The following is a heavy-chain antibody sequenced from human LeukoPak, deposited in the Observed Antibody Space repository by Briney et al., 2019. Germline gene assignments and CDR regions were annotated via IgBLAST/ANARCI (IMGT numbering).Heavy chain of an antibody. CDR3: AKRSANTNIYFDD. Sequence: GGSLRLSCAASGFTFSSYAMSWVRQAPGKGLEWVSTVRASGDNTYYADCVKGRFTVSRDNSKDTLYLQMNGLRAEDTAVYYCAKRSANTNIYFDDWGQGTLVTVSS. CDR1: GFTFSSYA. D-gene: IGHD2/OR15-2a*01. V-gene: IGHV3-23*01. J-gene: IGHJ4*02. CDR2: VRASGDNT.